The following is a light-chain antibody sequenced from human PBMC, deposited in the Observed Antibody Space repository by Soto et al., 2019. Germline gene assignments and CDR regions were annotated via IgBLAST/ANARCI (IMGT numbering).Light chain of an antibody. CDR3: QQYGSSPYT. CDR1: QSISSSY. J-gene: IGKJ2*01. Sequence: EIVLTQSPGTLSLSPGERATLSCRASQSISSSYLAWYQQKPGQAPRLLIYGVSSRATGIPDRFSGSGSGTDFTLTISRLEPEDFAVFYCQQYGSSPYTFGQGTNLEI. V-gene: IGKV3-20*01. CDR2: GVS.